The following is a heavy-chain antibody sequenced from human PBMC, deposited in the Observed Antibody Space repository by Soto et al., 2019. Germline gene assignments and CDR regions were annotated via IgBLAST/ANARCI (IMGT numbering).Heavy chain of an antibody. Sequence: GGSLRLSCAASGFTFDDYAMHWVRQAPGKGLEWVSGISWNGGSIGYADSVKGRFTISRDNAKNSLYLQMNSLRAEDTALYYCAKEDGIVPYWYFDLWGRGTLVTVSS. CDR3: AKEDGIVPYWYFDL. CDR1: GFTFDDYA. J-gene: IGHJ2*01. D-gene: IGHD6-6*01. CDR2: ISWNGGSI. V-gene: IGHV3-9*01.